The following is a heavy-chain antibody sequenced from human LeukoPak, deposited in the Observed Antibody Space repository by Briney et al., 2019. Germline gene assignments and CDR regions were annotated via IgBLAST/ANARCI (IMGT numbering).Heavy chain of an antibody. D-gene: IGHD6-19*01. V-gene: IGHV3-30-3*01. CDR3: ARTGSGWYALGY. Sequence: QVQLVESGGGVVQPGRSLRLSCAASGFTFSSYAMHWVRQAPGKGLEWVAVISYDGSNKYYADSVKGRFTISRDNSKNTLYLQMNSLRAEDTAVYYCARTGSGWYALGYWGQGTLVTVSS. CDR2: ISYDGSNK. J-gene: IGHJ4*02. CDR1: GFTFSSYA.